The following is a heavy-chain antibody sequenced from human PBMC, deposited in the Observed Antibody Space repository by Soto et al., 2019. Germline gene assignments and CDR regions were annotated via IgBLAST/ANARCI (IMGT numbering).Heavy chain of an antibody. D-gene: IGHD3-22*01. CDR3: ARPTYYYDSSGDYYRYYGMDV. CDR2: ISGSGGTI. Sequence: GVSLRLSCAASGLTFSDYYMSWIRQAPGKGLEWVSYISGSGGTIYYADSVKGRFTISRDNAKNSLYLQMNNLRAEDTAVYYCARPTYYYDSSGDYYRYYGMDVWGHGTTVTVSS. V-gene: IGHV3-11*01. J-gene: IGHJ6*02. CDR1: GLTFSDYY.